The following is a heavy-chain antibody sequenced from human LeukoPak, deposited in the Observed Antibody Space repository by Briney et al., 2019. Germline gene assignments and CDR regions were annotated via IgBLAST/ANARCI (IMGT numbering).Heavy chain of an antibody. CDR2: IYYSGST. CDR1: GGSISSYY. CDR3: ARGDIRNYYYMDV. V-gene: IGHV4-59*01. Sequence: SETLSLTCTVAGGSISSYYWSWIRQPPGKELEWIGNIYYSGSTNYNPSLKSRVTISIDTSKKQFSLKLSSVTAADTAVYYCARGDIRNYYYMDVWGKGTTVTVSS. D-gene: IGHD2-15*01. J-gene: IGHJ6*03.